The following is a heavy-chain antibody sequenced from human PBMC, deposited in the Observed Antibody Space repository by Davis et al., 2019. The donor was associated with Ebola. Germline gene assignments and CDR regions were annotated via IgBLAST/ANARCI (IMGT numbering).Heavy chain of an antibody. D-gene: IGHD2-15*01. J-gene: IGHJ4*02. CDR2: INQDGIQQ. CDR1: GLTFSAYW. CDR3: ARARGCSGGSCHNFDY. V-gene: IGHV3-7*03. Sequence: PGGSLRLSCAASGLTFSAYWMSWVRQAPGKGLEWVANINQDGIQQCSVDSVKGRFTISRDNAKNSLYLQMSSLRGEDTAVYYCARARGCSGGSCHNFDYWGQGILVTVSS.